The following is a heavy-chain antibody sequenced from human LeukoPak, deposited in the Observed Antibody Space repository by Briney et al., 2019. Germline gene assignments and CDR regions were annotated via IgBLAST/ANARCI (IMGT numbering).Heavy chain of an antibody. CDR3: AKLGKTARFHIFPYYFDY. CDR1: GFTFSSYA. CDR2: ISGSGTNT. V-gene: IGHV3-23*01. J-gene: IGHJ4*02. Sequence: GESLRLSCAASGFTFSSYAMSWVRQAPGKGLEWVSAISGSGTNTYYADSVKGRFTISRDNSKNSLYLQMNSLRAEDTAVYYCAKLGKTARFHIFPYYFDYWGQGTLVTVSS. D-gene: IGHD6-6*01.